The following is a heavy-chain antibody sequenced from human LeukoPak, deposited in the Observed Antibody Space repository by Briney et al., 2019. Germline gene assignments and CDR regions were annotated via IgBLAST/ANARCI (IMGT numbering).Heavy chain of an antibody. Sequence: PGKSLRLSCAASGFILSDFVMHWVRQAPGKGLVWVSRIKGDGSSTSYADSVKGRFTISRDNAKNTLFLQMNSLRAEDTAVYYCVRDGVGAPPFDYWGQGALVTVSS. J-gene: IGHJ4*02. V-gene: IGHV3-74*01. CDR1: GFILSDFV. CDR3: VRDGVGAPPFDY. CDR2: IKGDGSST. D-gene: IGHD1-26*01.